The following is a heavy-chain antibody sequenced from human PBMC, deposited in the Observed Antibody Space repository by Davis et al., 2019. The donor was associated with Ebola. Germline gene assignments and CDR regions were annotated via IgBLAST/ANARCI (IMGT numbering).Heavy chain of an antibody. Sequence: MPSETLSLTCAVSGGSISSGGYYWSWIRQPPGKGLEWIGYIYYSGSTNYSPSLKSRVTISVDTSKNQFSLNLNSVTAADTAVYYCARGQRGYRFWGRGTLVSVST. CDR2: IYYSGST. J-gene: IGHJ4*02. CDR3: ARGQRGYRF. CDR1: GGSISSGGYY. V-gene: IGHV4-61*08. D-gene: IGHD5-18*01.